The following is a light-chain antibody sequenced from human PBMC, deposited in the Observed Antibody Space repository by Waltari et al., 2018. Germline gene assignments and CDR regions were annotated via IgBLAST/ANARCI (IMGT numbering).Light chain of an antibody. CDR3: QQYNNWPPEDT. J-gene: IGKJ2*01. CDR1: QSVSSN. CDR2: GAS. V-gene: IGKV3-15*01. Sequence: EIVMTQSPATLSVYPGEVATLPCRATQSVSSNLAWYQHKPGQAPRLLIYGASTRATGIPARFSGSGSGTEFTLTISSLQSEDFAFYYCQQYNNWPPEDTFGQGTKLEIK.